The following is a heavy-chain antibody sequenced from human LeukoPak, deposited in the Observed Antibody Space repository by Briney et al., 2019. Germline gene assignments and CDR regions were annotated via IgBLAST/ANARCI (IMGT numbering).Heavy chain of an antibody. CDR2: IYSGGST. CDR1: GFTVSSNY. D-gene: IGHD3-10*01. J-gene: IGHJ4*02. Sequence: GGSLRLSCAASGFTVSSNYMSWVRQAPGKGLEWVSVIYSGGSTYYAGSVKGRSTISRDNSKNTLYLQMNSLRAEDTAVYYCAREYGSGTGDYWGQGTLVTVSS. CDR3: AREYGSGTGDY. V-gene: IGHV3-53*01.